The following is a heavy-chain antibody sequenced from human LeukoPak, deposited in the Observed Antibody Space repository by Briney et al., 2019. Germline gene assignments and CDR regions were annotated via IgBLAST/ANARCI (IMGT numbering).Heavy chain of an antibody. J-gene: IGHJ4*02. CDR3: ARDLGDSSGYYFVGYFDY. V-gene: IGHV3-21*01. D-gene: IGHD3-22*01. CDR1: GFTFSSYS. Sequence: RGSLRLSCAASGFTFSSYSMNWVRQAPGKGLEWVSSISSSSSYIYYADSVKGRFTISRDNAKNSLYLQMNSLGAEDTAVYYCARDLGDSSGYYFVGYFDYWGQGTLVTVSS. CDR2: ISSSSSYI.